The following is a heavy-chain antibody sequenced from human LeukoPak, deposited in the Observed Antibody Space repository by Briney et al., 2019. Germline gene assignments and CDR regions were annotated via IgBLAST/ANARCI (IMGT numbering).Heavy chain of an antibody. Sequence: SETLSLTCTVSGGSISNYYWSWIRQPAGKGLEWIGRIYSSGSTNNNPSFKSRFTMSGDTSNTQFSLKLTSVTAAAPAVYYCPRDGAAIRFDPWGQGTLVTVSS. CDR1: GGSISNYY. CDR2: IYSSGST. V-gene: IGHV4-4*07. J-gene: IGHJ5*02. D-gene: IGHD5-24*01. CDR3: PRDGAAIRFDP.